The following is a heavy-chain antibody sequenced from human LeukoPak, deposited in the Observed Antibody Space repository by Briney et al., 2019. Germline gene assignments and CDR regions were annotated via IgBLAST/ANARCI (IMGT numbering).Heavy chain of an antibody. CDR3: ARAPGWEAFDI. Sequence: SETLSLTCAVYGGSFSGYYWSWIRQPQGKGLEWIGEINHSGSTNYNPSLKSRVTISVDTSKNQFSLKLSSVTAADTAVYYCARAPGWEAFDIWGQGTMVTVSS. J-gene: IGHJ3*02. V-gene: IGHV4-34*01. D-gene: IGHD6-19*01. CDR2: INHSGST. CDR1: GGSFSGYY.